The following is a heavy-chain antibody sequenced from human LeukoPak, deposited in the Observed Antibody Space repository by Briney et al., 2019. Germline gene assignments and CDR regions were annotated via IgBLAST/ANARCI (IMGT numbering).Heavy chain of an antibody. J-gene: IGHJ4*02. CDR1: GYSISSGYF. V-gene: IGHV4-38-2*01. D-gene: IGHD3-10*01. CDR2: IYHSGTT. Sequence: SETLSLTCAVSGYSISSGYFWGWIRQSPGKGLEWIGSIYHSGTTYYNPSLKSRVTISVDTSKNQFSLKLSSVTAADTAVYYCARLNYYGSGQIDYWGQGTLVTVSS. CDR3: ARLNYYGSGQIDY.